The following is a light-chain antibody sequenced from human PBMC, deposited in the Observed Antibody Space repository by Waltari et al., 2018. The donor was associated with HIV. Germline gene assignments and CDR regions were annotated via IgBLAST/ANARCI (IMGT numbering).Light chain of an antibody. CDR3: LQDYNYPRT. CDR2: AAS. Sequence: QMPQSPSSLSASVGDRVTITCRASQGIRNDVGWYQQKPGKAPKILIYAASSLQSGVPSRFSGSGSATDFTLTISSLQPEDFATYYCLQDYNYPRTFGQGTKVEIK. V-gene: IGKV1-6*01. CDR1: QGIRND. J-gene: IGKJ1*01.